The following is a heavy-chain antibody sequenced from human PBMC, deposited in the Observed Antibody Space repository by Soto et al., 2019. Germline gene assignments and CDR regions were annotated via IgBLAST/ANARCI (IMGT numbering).Heavy chain of an antibody. Sequence: SVKVSCTASGSTFTVDYIHWVRQAPGQGLEWMGGIDPESGETNYAQKFQGRVTMTEDTSTDTAYMELSSLRSEDTAVYYCATVGFSLLRGIAFDIWGQGTMVTVSS. CDR2: IDPESGET. CDR1: GSTFTVDY. J-gene: IGHJ3*02. D-gene: IGHD3-10*01. V-gene: IGHV1-24*01. CDR3: ATVGFSLLRGIAFDI.